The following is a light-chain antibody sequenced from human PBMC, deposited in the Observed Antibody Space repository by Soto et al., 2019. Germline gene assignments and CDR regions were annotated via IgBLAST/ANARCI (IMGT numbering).Light chain of an antibody. Sequence: EIVLTQSPATRSLSPGERATLSCRASQSVSSYLAWYQQKPGQAPRLLIYDSSNRATGIPARFSGSGSGTDFSLKISNLEPEDFAIFYCQQRSNWPPVTFGGGNKVEIK. CDR1: QSVSSY. V-gene: IGKV3-11*01. J-gene: IGKJ4*01. CDR3: QQRSNWPPVT. CDR2: DSS.